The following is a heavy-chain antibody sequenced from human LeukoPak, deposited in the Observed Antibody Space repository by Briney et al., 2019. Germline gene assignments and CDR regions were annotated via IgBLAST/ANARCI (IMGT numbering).Heavy chain of an antibody. D-gene: IGHD5-12*01. CDR3: ARGQRYSGYDFDY. J-gene: IGHJ4*02. CDR2: INSDGSST. Sequence: GGSLRLSCAASGFTFSSYWMHWVRQAPGKGLVWVSRINSDGSSTSYADSVKGRFTISRDNAKNTLYLQMNSLRAEDTAVYYCARGQRYSGYDFDYWGQGTLVTVSS. V-gene: IGHV3-74*01. CDR1: GFTFSSYW.